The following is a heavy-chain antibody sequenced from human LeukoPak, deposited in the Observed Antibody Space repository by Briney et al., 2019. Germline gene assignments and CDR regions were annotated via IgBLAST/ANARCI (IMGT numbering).Heavy chain of an antibody. Sequence: PGGSLRLSCAASGFTFSSYAMHWVRQAPGKGLEWVSSISSSSSYIYYADSVKGRFTISRDNAKNSLYLQMNSLRAEDTAVYYCARDAQTTVTVFDYWGQGTLVTVSS. CDR3: ARDAQTTVTVFDY. CDR1: GFTFSSYA. D-gene: IGHD4-17*01. J-gene: IGHJ4*02. V-gene: IGHV3-21*01. CDR2: ISSSSSYI.